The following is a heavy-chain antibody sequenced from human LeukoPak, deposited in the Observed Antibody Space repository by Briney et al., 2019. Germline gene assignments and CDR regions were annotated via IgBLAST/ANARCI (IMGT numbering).Heavy chain of an antibody. Sequence: PSRTLSLTCAISGDSVSSNSVAWDWIRQSPSRGLEWLGRTYYRSKLYNDYAVAVKRRISINPDKSKNQFPLQLNSVTPEDTAVYYCARRSNDKSGGYWFDPWGQGTLVTVSS. D-gene: IGHD2-8*01. CDR3: ARRSNDKSGGYWFDP. J-gene: IGHJ5*02. CDR2: TYYRSKLYN. V-gene: IGHV6-1*01. CDR1: GDSVSSNSVA.